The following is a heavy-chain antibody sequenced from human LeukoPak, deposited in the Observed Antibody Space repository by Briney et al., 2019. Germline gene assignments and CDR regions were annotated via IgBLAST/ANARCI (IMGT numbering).Heavy chain of an antibody. V-gene: IGHV5-51*01. CDR3: ARLRDGSYGETFDI. CDR2: ISPLSYET. CDR1: GYSFTSCW. J-gene: IGHJ3*02. D-gene: IGHD1-26*01. Sequence: GASLKISCKGSGYSFTSCWIGWVRQMPGKGLEWMGIISPLSYETRYSPSFQGQVTISADKSITTAFLQWSSVRASDTAMYYCARLRDGSYGETFDIWGPGTMVTVSS.